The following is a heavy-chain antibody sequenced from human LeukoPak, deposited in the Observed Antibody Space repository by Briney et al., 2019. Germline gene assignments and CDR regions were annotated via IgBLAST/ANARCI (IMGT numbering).Heavy chain of an antibody. D-gene: IGHD5-12*01. V-gene: IGHV4-59*01. Sequence: PSETLSLTCTVSGGSISSYHWSWIRQPPGKGLQWIGFIYSSGSTNYNPSLKSRVTISLGTSKNQFSLRVSSVTSADTAVYYCARGNSGYDYAFDIWGQGTMVTVSS. CDR3: ARGNSGYDYAFDI. CDR1: GGSISSYH. CDR2: IYSSGST. J-gene: IGHJ3*02.